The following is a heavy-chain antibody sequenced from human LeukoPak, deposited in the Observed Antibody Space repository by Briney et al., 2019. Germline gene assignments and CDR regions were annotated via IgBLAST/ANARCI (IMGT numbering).Heavy chain of an antibody. CDR2: INPKSGGT. CDR3: ARVPSSGWYGVPTLIFDY. J-gene: IGHJ4*02. CDR1: GYTFTGYC. D-gene: IGHD6-19*01. Sequence: ASVKVSCKASGYTFTGYCMHWVRQAPGQGLEWMGWINPKSGGTNYAQKFQGRVTMTRDTSISTTYMELSRLRSDDTAVYYCARVPSSGWYGVPTLIFDYWGQGTLVTVSS. V-gene: IGHV1-2*02.